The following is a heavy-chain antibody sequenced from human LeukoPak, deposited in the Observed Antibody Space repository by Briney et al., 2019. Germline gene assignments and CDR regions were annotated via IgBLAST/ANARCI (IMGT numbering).Heavy chain of an antibody. V-gene: IGHV4-38-2*02. J-gene: IGHJ4*02. D-gene: IGHD6-19*01. CDR1: GYSISSGYY. CDR3: ARGRAGDFDY. Sequence: SETLSLTCTVSGYSISSGYYWGWIRQPPGKGLEWIGSIYHSGSTYYNPSLKSRVTMSVDTSKNQFSLKLSSVTAADTAVYYCARGRAGDFDYWGQGTLVTVSS. CDR2: IYHSGST.